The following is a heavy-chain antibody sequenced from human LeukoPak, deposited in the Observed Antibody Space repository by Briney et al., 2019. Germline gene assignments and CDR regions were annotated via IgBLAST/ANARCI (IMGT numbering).Heavy chain of an antibody. J-gene: IGHJ4*02. Sequence: ASVKVSCKASGYTFTGYYMHWVRQAPGQGLEWMGLINLNGGSTISAQKSQGRVTMTWDTSKSTGYMDLSSLRSEDTAVYFCAIEYTGSSHFDYWGQGTPVTVSS. CDR2: INLNGGST. CDR3: AIEYTGSSHFDY. CDR1: GYTFTGYY. D-gene: IGHD1-26*01. V-gene: IGHV1-46*01.